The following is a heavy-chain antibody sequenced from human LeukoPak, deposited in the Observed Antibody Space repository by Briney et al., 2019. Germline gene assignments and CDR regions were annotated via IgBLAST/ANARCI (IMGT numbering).Heavy chain of an antibody. Sequence: WEFLRLSCAASGVTLSRYAVNWFRHAPGRFLEWVSYISPSDDSTVYAESVKGQFTISRDNSKNMLYLQMDSLRAENTAIYYCVRKVYYYMDVWDKGTTVTVS. J-gene: IGHJ6*03. CDR1: GVTLSRYA. V-gene: IGHV3-23*01. CDR2: ISPSDDST. CDR3: VRKVYYYMDV.